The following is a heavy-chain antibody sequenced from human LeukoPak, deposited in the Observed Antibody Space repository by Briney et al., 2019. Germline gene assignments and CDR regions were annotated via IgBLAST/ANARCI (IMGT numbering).Heavy chain of an antibody. V-gene: IGHV3-21*05. CDR2: ISETSSFM. Sequence: GGSLRLSCAASGFTFSSYSMNWVRQAPGKGLEWISYISETSSFMYYADSVKGRFTISRDNAKNSLYLQMNSLRAEDTAVYYCARVSPNTVTTLQYFDYWGQGTLVTVSS. CDR1: GFTFSSYS. D-gene: IGHD4-17*01. CDR3: ARVSPNTVTTLQYFDY. J-gene: IGHJ4*02.